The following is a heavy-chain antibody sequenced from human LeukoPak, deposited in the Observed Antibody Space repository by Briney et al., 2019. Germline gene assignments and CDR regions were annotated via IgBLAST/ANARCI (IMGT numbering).Heavy chain of an antibody. Sequence: SETLSLTCTVSGGSISSYSWSWIRQPPGKGLEWIGYIYYSGSTNYNPSLKSRVTISVDTSKNQFSLRLSSVTAADTAVYYCARWTYYYDSSGYSYWDFDHWGQGTLVTVSS. CDR3: ARWTYYYDSSGYSYWDFDH. V-gene: IGHV4-59*01. J-gene: IGHJ4*02. D-gene: IGHD3-22*01. CDR1: GGSISSYS. CDR2: IYYSGST.